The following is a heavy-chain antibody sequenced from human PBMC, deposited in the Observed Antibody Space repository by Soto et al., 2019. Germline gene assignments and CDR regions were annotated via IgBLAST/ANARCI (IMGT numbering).Heavy chain of an antibody. CDR2: IYWDDDK. CDR1: GFSLSTSGVG. D-gene: IGHD2-15*01. CDR3: AYLPCSGGSCYWFSFSGMDV. V-gene: IGHV2-5*02. Sequence: QITLKESGPTLVKPTQTLTLTCTFSGFSLSTSGVGVAWIRQPPGKALEWLVLIYWDDDKRYRPSLESRLTITKDTSKNQVVLTRTNMDSVNTATYYCAYLPCSGGSCYWFSFSGMDVWGQGTTVTVSS. J-gene: IGHJ6*02.